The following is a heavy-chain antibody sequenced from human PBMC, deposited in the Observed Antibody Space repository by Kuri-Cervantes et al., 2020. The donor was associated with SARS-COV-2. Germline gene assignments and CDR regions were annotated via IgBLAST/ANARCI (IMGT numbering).Heavy chain of an antibody. V-gene: IGHV1-18*01. D-gene: IGHD6-19*01. CDR2: ISAYNGNT. Sequence: ASVKVSCKASGGTFSSYAISWVRQAPGQGLEWMGWISAYNGNTNYAQKLQGRVTMTTDTSTSTAYMELRSLRSDDTALYYCARDFSSVWYADIDAFDIWGRGSMVTVSS. J-gene: IGHJ3*02. CDR3: ARDFSSVWYADIDAFDI. CDR1: GGTFSSYA.